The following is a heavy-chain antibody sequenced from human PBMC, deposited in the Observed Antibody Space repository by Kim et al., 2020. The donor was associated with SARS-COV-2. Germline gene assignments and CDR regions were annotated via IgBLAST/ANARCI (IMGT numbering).Heavy chain of an antibody. V-gene: IGHV3-7*01. D-gene: IGHD3-16*01. CDR1: GFTFNNYW. CDR2: IKQDGSEK. J-gene: IGHJ4*02. CDR3: ARDFVGAGTSYYFDY. Sequence: GGSLRLSCAASGFTFNNYWMSWVRQAPGKGLEWVANIKQDGSEKYYVDSVKGRFTISRDNAKNSLFLQMNSLRAEDTAVYYCARDFVGAGTSYYFDYWGQGTLVTVSS.